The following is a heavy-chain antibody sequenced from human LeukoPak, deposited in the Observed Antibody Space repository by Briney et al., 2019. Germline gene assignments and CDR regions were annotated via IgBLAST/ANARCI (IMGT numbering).Heavy chain of an antibody. CDR3: ARGSTLRYFDWLLYRGGNWFDP. D-gene: IGHD3-9*01. CDR2: MNPNSGNT. J-gene: IGHJ5*02. CDR1: GYTFTSYD. V-gene: IGHV1-8*03. Sequence: ASVKVSCKASGYTFTSYDINWVRQATGQGREWMGWMNPNSGNTGYAQKFQGRVTITRNTSISTAYMELSSLRSEDTAVYYCARGSTLRYFDWLLYRGGNWFDPWGQGTLVTVSS.